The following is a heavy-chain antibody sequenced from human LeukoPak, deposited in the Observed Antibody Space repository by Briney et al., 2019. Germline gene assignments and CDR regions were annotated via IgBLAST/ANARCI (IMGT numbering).Heavy chain of an antibody. J-gene: IGHJ4*02. V-gene: IGHV4-59*12. CDR2: IYYSGST. CDR1: GGPISSYY. CDR3: ASGRAVTSIDY. Sequence: SETLSLTCTVPGGPISSYYWSWIRQPPGKGLEWIGYIYYSGSTNYNPSLKSRVTISVDTSKNQSSLKLSAVTAAYSAVYYCASGRAVTSIDYWGQGTLVTVSS. D-gene: IGHD4-17*01.